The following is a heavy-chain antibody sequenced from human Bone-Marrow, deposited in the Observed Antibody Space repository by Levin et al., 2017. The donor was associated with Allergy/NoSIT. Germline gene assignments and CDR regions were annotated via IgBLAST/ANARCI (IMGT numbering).Heavy chain of an antibody. CDR1: GGSVSNGAYS. D-gene: IGHD2/OR15-2a*01. CDR2: IYHSGHT. Sequence: PSETLSLTCAVSGGSVSNGAYSWSWIRQPPGQGLEWIGYIYHSGHTYYNSSLKSRVTISVDKSKNQFSLKLTSVTAADTAVYYCARVIGNIVFGPNWFDPWGQGALVTVSS. CDR3: ARVIGNIVFGPNWFDP. V-gene: IGHV4-30-2*01. J-gene: IGHJ5*02.